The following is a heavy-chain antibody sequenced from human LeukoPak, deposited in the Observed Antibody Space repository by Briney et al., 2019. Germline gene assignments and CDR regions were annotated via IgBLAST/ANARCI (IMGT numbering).Heavy chain of an antibody. Sequence: SETLSLTCTVSGGSISSYYWSWIRQPPEKGLEWIGYIYYSGSTNYNPSLKSRVTISVDTSKNQFSLKLSSVTAADTAVYYCARGRYYDFWSGYFGFDYWGQGTLVTVSS. CDR2: IYYSGST. D-gene: IGHD3-3*01. CDR3: ARGRYYDFWSGYFGFDY. CDR1: GGSISSYY. J-gene: IGHJ4*02. V-gene: IGHV4-59*01.